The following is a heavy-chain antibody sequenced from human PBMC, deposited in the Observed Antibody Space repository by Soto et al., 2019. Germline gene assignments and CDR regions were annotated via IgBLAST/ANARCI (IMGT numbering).Heavy chain of an antibody. D-gene: IGHD6-13*01. CDR1: GFTFDYYA. CDR3: AKDTRHGISAGGYFDY. CDR2: ISWNSNSI. V-gene: IGHV3-9*01. Sequence: GGSLRLSCAASGFTFDYYAMHWVRQAPGKGLVWVSGISWNSNSIAYADSVKVRFTISRDKAKNSLYLQMNSLRDEDTALYYCAKDTRHGISAGGYFDYWGQGTLFTVSS. J-gene: IGHJ4*02.